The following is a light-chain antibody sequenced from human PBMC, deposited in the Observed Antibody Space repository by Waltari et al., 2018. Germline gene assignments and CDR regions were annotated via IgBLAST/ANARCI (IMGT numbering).Light chain of an antibody. CDR2: GST. CDR1: GSNIGAGYD. V-gene: IGLV1-40*01. CDR3: QSYDTSRRVV. Sequence: QSVLTQPPSVSGAPGQRVTISCTGSGSNIGAGYDVHWYQQLPRAAPKLLIYGSTSRPVGVPDRFFGSTSGTSASLAITGLQAEDEADYYCQSYDTSRRVVFGGGTKLTVL. J-gene: IGLJ2*01.